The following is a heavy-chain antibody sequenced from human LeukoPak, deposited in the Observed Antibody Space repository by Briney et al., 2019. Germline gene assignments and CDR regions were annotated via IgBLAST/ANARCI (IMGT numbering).Heavy chain of an antibody. V-gene: IGHV3-74*01. CDR3: ARGSDSGFDP. Sequence: GGSLRLSCAASGFTFSSYWMHWVRQAPGKGLVWVSYITSDGSTTTYADSVKGRFTISRDNAKNTLYLQMNSLRAEDTAVYYCARGSDSGFDPWGQRTLVTVSS. D-gene: IGHD3-22*01. CDR2: ITSDGSTT. CDR1: GFTFSSYW. J-gene: IGHJ5*02.